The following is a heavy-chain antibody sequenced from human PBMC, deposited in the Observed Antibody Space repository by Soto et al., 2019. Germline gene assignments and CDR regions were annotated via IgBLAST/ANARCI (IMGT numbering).Heavy chain of an antibody. Sequence: GGSLRLSCAASGFTVSSNYMSWVRQAPGKGLEWVSVIYSGGSTYYADYVKGRFTISRDNSKNTLYLQMNSLRAEDTAVYYCARGFRSRMIVVVSDAFDIWGQGTMVTVSS. CDR2: IYSGGST. V-gene: IGHV3-66*01. J-gene: IGHJ3*02. D-gene: IGHD3-22*01. CDR3: ARGFRSRMIVVVSDAFDI. CDR1: GFTVSSNY.